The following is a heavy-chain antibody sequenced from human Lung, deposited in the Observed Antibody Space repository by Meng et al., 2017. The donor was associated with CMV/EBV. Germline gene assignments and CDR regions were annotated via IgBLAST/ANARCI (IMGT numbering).Heavy chain of an antibody. D-gene: IGHD2-2*01. J-gene: IGHJ6*02. Sequence: SXKISCAASGFTFDDYAMHWVRQAPGTGLECVSGLGWNSSSIGYADSVKGRFTISRDNAKNSLYLQMNSLSAEDTALYYCAKDIHYGIVVVPAANKYYYGMDVWGQGTTVTVSS. CDR1: GFTFDDYA. V-gene: IGHV3-9*01. CDR3: AKDIHYGIVVVPAANKYYYGMDV. CDR2: LGWNSSSI.